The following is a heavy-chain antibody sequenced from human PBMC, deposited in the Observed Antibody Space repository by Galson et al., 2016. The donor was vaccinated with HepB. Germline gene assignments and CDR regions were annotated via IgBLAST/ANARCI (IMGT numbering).Heavy chain of an antibody. V-gene: IGHV4-39*07. CDR2: IDYTGGT. CDR3: ARDRRSPPFDC. D-gene: IGHD1-26*01. Sequence: ETLSLTCTVSGGSISSSTYQWGWIRQPPGRGLEWIGNIDYTGGTYYNPSLKSRVTISVDTSKKQFSLKLISVTAADTAVYYCARDRRSPPFDCWGQGTLVTVSS. CDR1: GGSISSSTYQ. J-gene: IGHJ4*02.